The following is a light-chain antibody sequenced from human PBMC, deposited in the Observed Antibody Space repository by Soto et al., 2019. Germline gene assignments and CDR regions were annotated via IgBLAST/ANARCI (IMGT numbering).Light chain of an antibody. CDR1: QGISSY. V-gene: IGKV1-9*01. CDR2: AAS. Sequence: IQLTQSPSSLSASVGDRVTITCRASQGISSYLAWYQQKPGKAPKLLIYAASTLQSGVPSRFSGSGSGTEFTLTISSLQPEDSATYYCQQYNSYWTFGQGTKVDIK. CDR3: QQYNSYWT. J-gene: IGKJ1*01.